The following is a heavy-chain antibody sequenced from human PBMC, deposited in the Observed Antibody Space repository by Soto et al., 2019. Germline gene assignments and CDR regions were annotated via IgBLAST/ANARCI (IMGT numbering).Heavy chain of an antibody. J-gene: IGHJ5*02. V-gene: IGHV3-15*01. CDR3: GTGNP. Sequence: GGSLRLSCATSGFTFRNASMSWVRQAPGKGLQWVGLIKSKFDGGTTIYAAPVRGRFSISRDDSKSILYLQMNSLKTEDTGIYFCGTGNPWGQGTRVTVSS. CDR1: GFTFRNAS. CDR2: IKSKFDGGTT.